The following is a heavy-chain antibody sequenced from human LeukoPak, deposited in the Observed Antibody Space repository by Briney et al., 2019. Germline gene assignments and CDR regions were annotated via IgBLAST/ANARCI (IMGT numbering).Heavy chain of an antibody. D-gene: IGHD3-16*02. Sequence: KPSETLSLTCAVYGGSFSGYYWSWIRQPPGKGLEWIGEINHDGITNYNPSLKSRVTISVDTSQKQFSLKLTSVTAADTAVYYCARGRSYDYVWGTHRFSGAYFDHWGQGTLITVSS. CDR2: INHDGIT. J-gene: IGHJ4*02. CDR3: ARGRSYDYVWGTHRFSGAYFDH. CDR1: GGSFSGYY. V-gene: IGHV4-34*01.